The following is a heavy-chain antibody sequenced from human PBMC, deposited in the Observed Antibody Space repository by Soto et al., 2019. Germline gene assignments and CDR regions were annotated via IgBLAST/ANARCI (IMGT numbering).Heavy chain of an antibody. Sequence: SETLSLTCVVSGDSMSNYYWRWIRQPPGKGLEWIGDVSSSGSTNYNPSLKSRVTMSVDTSKNQFSLKLNSVTAADTAVYYCVRRLMVGEVITHRMDVWGQRTTVTVSS. V-gene: IGHV4-59*01. D-gene: IGHD3-10*01. CDR1: GDSMSNYY. J-gene: IGHJ6*02. CDR2: VSSSGST. CDR3: VRRLMVGEVITHRMDV.